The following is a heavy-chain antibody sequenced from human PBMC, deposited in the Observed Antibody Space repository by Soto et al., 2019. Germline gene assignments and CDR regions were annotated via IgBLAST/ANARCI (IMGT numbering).Heavy chain of an antibody. J-gene: IGHJ6*02. Sequence: SLKVSCKASGGTFSSYAISWVRKAPGQGLEWMGGIIPIFGTANYAQKFQGRVTITADESTSTAYMELSSLRSEDTAVYYCARDPGYSYGYVYYYGMDDCRHLPTFPVSS. CDR2: IIPIFGTA. CDR1: GGTFSSYA. CDR3: ARDPGYSYGYVYYYGMDD. D-gene: IGHD5-18*01. V-gene: IGHV1-69*13.